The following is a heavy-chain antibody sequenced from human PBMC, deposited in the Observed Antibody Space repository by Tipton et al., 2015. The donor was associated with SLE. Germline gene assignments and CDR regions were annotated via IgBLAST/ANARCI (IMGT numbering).Heavy chain of an antibody. D-gene: IGHD3-3*01. CDR1: GFTFSSYA. V-gene: IGHV3-30-3*01. Sequence: SLRLSCAASGFTFSSYAMHWVRQAPGKGLEWVAVISYDGSNKYYADSVKGRFTISRDNSKNTLYLQMNSLRAEDTAVYYCARDRREPPSVTIFGVVTTVHGMDVWGQGTTVTVSS. CDR2: ISYDGSNK. J-gene: IGHJ6*02. CDR3: ARDRREPPSVTIFGVVTTVHGMDV.